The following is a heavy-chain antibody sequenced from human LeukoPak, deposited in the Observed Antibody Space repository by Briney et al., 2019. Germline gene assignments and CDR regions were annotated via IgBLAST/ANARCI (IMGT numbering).Heavy chain of an antibody. Sequence: PGGSLRLSCAASGFTFDYYGITWVRQAPGKGLEWVAGINWDGSNTDYADTVKGRFTISRDNPQNALYLKMNSLRAEETAFYYCARDRYYDTSDFLAYWGQGNLVTVSS. CDR3: ARDRYYDTSDFLAY. V-gene: IGHV3-20*04. CDR2: INWDGSNT. J-gene: IGHJ4*02. CDR1: GFTFDYYG. D-gene: IGHD3-22*01.